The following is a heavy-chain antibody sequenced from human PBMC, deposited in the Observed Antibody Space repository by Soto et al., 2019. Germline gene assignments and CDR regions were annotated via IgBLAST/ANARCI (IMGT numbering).Heavy chain of an antibody. Sequence: QVQLVQSGAEVKKPGSSVKVSCKASGGTFSNFAISWVRQAPGQGLEWMGGIIPVFGTPNYSQKFQDRSTITADASASTAYMELSHLGSKDTAVYYCASGRDGYFYFEYWGQGTLVTVSS. CDR1: GGTFSNFA. CDR2: IIPVFGTP. J-gene: IGHJ4*02. V-gene: IGHV1-69*01. D-gene: IGHD3-22*01. CDR3: ASGRDGYFYFEY.